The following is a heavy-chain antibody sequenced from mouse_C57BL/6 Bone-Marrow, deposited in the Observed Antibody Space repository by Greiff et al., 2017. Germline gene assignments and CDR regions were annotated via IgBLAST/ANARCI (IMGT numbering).Heavy chain of an antibody. CDR2: IDPSDSYT. Sequence: QVQLQQPGAELVKPGASVKLSCKASGYTFTSYWMQWVKQRPGQGLEWIGEIDPSDSYTNYNQKFKGKATLTVDTSSSTAYMQLSSLTSEDSAVYYCAYASHWYFDVWGTGTTVTVSS. D-gene: IGHD6-1*01. CDR3: AYASHWYFDV. CDR1: GYTFTSYW. V-gene: IGHV1-50*01. J-gene: IGHJ1*03.